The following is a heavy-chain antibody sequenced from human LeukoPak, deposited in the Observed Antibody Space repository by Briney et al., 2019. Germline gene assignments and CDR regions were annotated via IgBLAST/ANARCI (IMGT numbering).Heavy chain of an antibody. V-gene: IGHV4-59*12. Sequence: SETLSLTCTVSGGSISSYYWSWIRQPPGKGLEWIGYIYYSGSTNYNPSLKSRVTISVDTSKNQFSLKLSSVTAADTAVYYCARGGIRITMIVGEFDYWGQGTLVTVSS. D-gene: IGHD3-22*01. CDR3: ARGGIRITMIVGEFDY. J-gene: IGHJ4*02. CDR2: IYYSGST. CDR1: GGSISSYY.